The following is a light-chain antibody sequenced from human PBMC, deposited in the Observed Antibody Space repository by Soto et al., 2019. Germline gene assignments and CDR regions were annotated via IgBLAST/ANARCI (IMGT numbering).Light chain of an antibody. CDR1: NIGIKS. CDR2: YDT. CDR3: QVWDSSSDHAV. Sequence: SYELTQPPSVSVAPEKTARITCGGNNIGIKSVQWYQQKPGLAPVLVIYYDTNRHSGIPERFSGSNSGNTATLTITRVEAGDEADYYCQVWDSSSDHAVFGGGTKLTVL. J-gene: IGLJ3*02. V-gene: IGLV3-21*04.